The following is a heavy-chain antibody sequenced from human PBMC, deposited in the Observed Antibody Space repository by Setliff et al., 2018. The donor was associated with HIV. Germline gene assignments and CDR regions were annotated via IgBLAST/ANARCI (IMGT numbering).Heavy chain of an antibody. D-gene: IGHD1-26*01. CDR3: ARYSGTFTRYFDP. J-gene: IGHJ5*02. CDR2: IHISGAT. Sequence: ETLSLTCTISGDSTTSSHWSWIRQPPGKGLEWIGYIHISGATSYNPSLERHVTISLDMSKNQFSLKLTSVTAADAAMYYCARYSGTFTRYFDPWGPGTLVTVSS. V-gene: IGHV4-4*09. CDR1: GDSTTSSH.